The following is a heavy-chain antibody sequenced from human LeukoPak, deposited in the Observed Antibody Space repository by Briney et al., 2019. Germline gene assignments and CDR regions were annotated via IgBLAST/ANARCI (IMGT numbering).Heavy chain of an antibody. CDR3: ARTVTSFDY. CDR2: IYYSGST. Sequence: SETLSLTCTVSGGSISSYYWSWIPQPPGKGLEWIGYIYYSGSTNYNPSLKSRVTISVDTSKNQFSLKLSSVTAADTAVYYCARTVTSFDYWGQGTLVTVSS. D-gene: IGHD4-17*01. J-gene: IGHJ4*02. V-gene: IGHV4-59*01. CDR1: GGSISSYY.